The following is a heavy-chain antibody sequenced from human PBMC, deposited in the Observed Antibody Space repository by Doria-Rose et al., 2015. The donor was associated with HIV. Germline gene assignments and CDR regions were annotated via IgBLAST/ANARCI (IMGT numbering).Heavy chain of an antibody. J-gene: IGHJ4*02. Sequence: GGFHPQDGETIYTQKFQGRVTMTEDTSTDTAYLELSSLTSEDTAVYYCATGHRDGFSYGGDFWGQGTLVTVSS. D-gene: IGHD3-16*01. CDR2: FHPQDGET. CDR3: ATGHRDGFSYGGDF. V-gene: IGHV1-24*01.